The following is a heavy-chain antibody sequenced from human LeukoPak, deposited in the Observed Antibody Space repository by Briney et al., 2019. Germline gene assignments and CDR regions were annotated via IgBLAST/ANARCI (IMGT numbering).Heavy chain of an antibody. Sequence: ASVKVSCKASGYTFTSYGISWVRQAPGQGLEWMGWISAYNGNTNYAQKLQGRVTMITDTSTSTAYMELRSLRSDDTAVYYCAREDTAMVTPIHWGQGTLVTVSS. V-gene: IGHV1-18*01. D-gene: IGHD5-18*01. CDR2: ISAYNGNT. J-gene: IGHJ4*02. CDR3: AREDTAMVTPIH. CDR1: GYTFTSYG.